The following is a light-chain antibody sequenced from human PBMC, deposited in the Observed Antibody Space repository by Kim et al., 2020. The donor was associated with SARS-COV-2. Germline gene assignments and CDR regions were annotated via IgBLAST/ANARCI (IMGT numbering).Light chain of an antibody. J-gene: IGLJ3*02. V-gene: IGLV10-54*01. CDR2: RNN. Sequence: QTATIPCPWNNHRNGDEEASWQPQPQGHPPNLLSYRNNYRPSGISGRLSASRSGNTASLTISGLQPEDAAYYYCSAWDGSLYAWVFGGGTQLTVL. CDR1: NHRNGDEE. CDR3: SAWDGSLYAWV.